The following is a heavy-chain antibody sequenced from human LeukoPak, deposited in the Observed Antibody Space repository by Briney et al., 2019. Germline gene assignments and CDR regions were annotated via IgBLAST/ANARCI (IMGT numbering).Heavy chain of an antibody. CDR3: ARESIAAAGANWFDP. CDR2: ISYDGSNK. CDR1: GFTFNTHG. J-gene: IGHJ5*02. D-gene: IGHD6-13*01. Sequence: GGSLRLSCVTSGFTFNTHGMHWVRQAPGKGLEWVAVISYDGSNKYYADSVKGRFTISRDNSKNTLYLQMNSLRAEDTAVYYCARESIAAAGANWFDPWGQGTLVTVSS. V-gene: IGHV3-30*19.